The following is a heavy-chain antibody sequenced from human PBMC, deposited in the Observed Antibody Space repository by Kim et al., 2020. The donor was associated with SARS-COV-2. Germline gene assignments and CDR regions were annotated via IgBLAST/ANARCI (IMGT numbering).Heavy chain of an antibody. CDR2: IYYSGST. CDR3: ARDYYDIEWYYGMDV. Sequence: SETLSLTCTVSGGSISSGGYYWSWIRQHPGKGLEWIGYIYYSGSTYYNPSLKSRVTISVDTSKNQFSLKLSSVTAADTAVYYCARDYYDIEWYYGMDVWGQGTTVTVSS. V-gene: IGHV4-31*03. CDR1: GGSISSGGYY. J-gene: IGHJ6*02. D-gene: IGHD3-9*01.